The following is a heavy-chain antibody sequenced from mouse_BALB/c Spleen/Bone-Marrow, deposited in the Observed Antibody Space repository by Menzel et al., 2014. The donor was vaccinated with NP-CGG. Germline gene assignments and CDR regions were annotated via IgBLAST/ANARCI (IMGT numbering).Heavy chain of an antibody. V-gene: IGHV1-20*02. D-gene: IGHD1-2*01. J-gene: IGHJ2*01. Sequence: EVQLQQSGPELVTPGASVKISCTASGYSFTGYFMNWVMQSHGKSLEWIGRINPYNGDTFYNQKFKGKATLTVDKSSSTAHMELRSLASEDSAVYYCASSFITTAYYFDHWGQGTPLPVTS. CDR3: ASSFITTAYYFDH. CDR2: INPYNGDT. CDR1: GYSFTGYF.